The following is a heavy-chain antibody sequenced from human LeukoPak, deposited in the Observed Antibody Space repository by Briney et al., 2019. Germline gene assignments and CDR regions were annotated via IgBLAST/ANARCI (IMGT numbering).Heavy chain of an antibody. CDR1: GFTFSTYA. V-gene: IGHV3-23*01. CDR3: VANWNGDY. J-gene: IGHJ4*02. Sequence: GGSLRLSCAASGFTFSTYAMSWVRQAPGKGLEWVSAISGSIDNGDNTYYADSVKGQFTISRDNSKNTLYLQMNRLRAEDAAVYYCVANWNGDYWGQGTLVTVSS. CDR2: ISGSIDNGDNT. D-gene: IGHD1-20*01.